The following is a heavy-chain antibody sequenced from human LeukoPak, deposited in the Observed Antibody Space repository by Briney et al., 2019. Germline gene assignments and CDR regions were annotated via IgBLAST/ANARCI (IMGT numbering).Heavy chain of an antibody. V-gene: IGHV3-23*01. Sequence: PGGSLRLSCAASGFTFSSYAMSWVRQAPGKGLEWVSDISGSGGTTNYADSVKGRFTISRDNSKNTLYLQMNSLRAEDTAVYYCAKTLRFFYDSSGYYLDYWGQGTLVTVSS. CDR3: AKTLRFFYDSSGYYLDY. D-gene: IGHD3-22*01. J-gene: IGHJ4*02. CDR2: ISGSGGTT. CDR1: GFTFSSYA.